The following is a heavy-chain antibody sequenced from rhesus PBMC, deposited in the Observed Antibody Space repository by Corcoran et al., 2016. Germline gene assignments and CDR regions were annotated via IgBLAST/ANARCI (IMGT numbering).Heavy chain of an antibody. CDR2: INGYRGST. V-gene: IGHV4-80*01. D-gene: IGHD3-9*01. Sequence: QVQLQESGPGLVKPSEPLSLTSAVFVGSFRSYWWNWIRQPPGKGLEWIGEINGYRGSTNYNPSLQSRVTISRDVSKNQFSLKLTSVTAADTAVYYCTSPIRYRFDVWGPGVLVSVSS. J-gene: IGHJ5-1*01. CDR3: TSPIRYRFDV. CDR1: VGSFRSYW.